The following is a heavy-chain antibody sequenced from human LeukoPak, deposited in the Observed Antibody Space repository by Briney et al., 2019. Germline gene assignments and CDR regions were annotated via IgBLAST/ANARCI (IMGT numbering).Heavy chain of an antibody. D-gene: IGHD6-19*01. CDR1: GFTFSSYG. CDR3: AKDLSNIAVAAVDAFDI. V-gene: IGHV3-30*18. CDR2: ISYDGSNK. J-gene: IGHJ3*02. Sequence: PGGSLRLSCAASGFTFSSYGMHWVRQAPGKGLEWVAVISYDGSNKYYADSVKGRFTISRDNSKNTLYLQMNSLRAEDTAVYYCAKDLSNIAVAAVDAFDIWGQGTMVTLSS.